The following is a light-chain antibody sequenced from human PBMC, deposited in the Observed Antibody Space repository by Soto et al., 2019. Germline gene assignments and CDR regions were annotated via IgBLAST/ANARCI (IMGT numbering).Light chain of an antibody. Sequence: DIQMTQSPSSLSAAVGDRVTFTCQASQDIYKYLNWYQQKPGKAPKLLIYDASNLERGDPSRFSGSESGTDGSVTGDSLQPEDTVTYDSQQYDHPPYTCGKGTKLGIK. CDR2: DAS. J-gene: IGKJ2*01. V-gene: IGKV1-33*01. CDR3: QQYDHPPYT. CDR1: QDIYKY.